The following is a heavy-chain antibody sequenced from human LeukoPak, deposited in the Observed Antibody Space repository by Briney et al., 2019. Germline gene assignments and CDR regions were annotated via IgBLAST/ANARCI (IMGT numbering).Heavy chain of an antibody. CDR1: GDSIGSYY. V-gene: IGHV4-59*01. CDR2: IFYSGST. J-gene: IGHJ5*01. D-gene: IGHD3-10*01. Sequence: PSEPLSLTCSVSGDSIGSYYWTWIRQSAGKGLEWLGYIFYSGSTNYSPSLKSRVTISVDTSNNHFSLQLRSVTAADTAIYYCARGRARDGSFPWLDSWGQGTLVTVSS. CDR3: ARGRARDGSFPWLDS.